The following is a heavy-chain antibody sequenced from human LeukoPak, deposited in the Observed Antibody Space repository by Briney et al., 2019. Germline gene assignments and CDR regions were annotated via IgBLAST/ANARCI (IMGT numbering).Heavy chain of an antibody. CDR3: AREVSVTNVHDY. V-gene: IGHV1-69*04. CDR2: IIPILGIA. D-gene: IGHD4-17*01. J-gene: IGHJ4*02. Sequence: SVKVSCKASGGTFSIYAISWVRQAPGQGLEWMGRIIPILGIANYAQKFQGRVTITADKSTSTAYMELSSLRSEDTAVYYCAREVSVTNVHDYWGQGTLVAVSS. CDR1: GGTFSIYA.